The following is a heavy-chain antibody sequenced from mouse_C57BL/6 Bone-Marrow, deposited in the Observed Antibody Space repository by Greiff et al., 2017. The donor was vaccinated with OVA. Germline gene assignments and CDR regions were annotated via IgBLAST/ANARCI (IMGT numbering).Heavy chain of an antibody. J-gene: IGHJ1*03. V-gene: IGHV1-19*01. CDR1: GYTFTDYY. D-gene: IGHD1-1*01. CDR2: LNPYNGGT. CDR3: ARKGYYYGSSFRWYFDV. Sequence: EVQLQQSGPVLVKPGASVKMSCKASGYTFTDYYMNWVKQSHGKSLEWIGVLNPYNGGTSYNQKFKGKATLTVDTSSSPAYMELNSLTSEDSAVYYCARKGYYYGSSFRWYFDVWGTGTTVTVSS.